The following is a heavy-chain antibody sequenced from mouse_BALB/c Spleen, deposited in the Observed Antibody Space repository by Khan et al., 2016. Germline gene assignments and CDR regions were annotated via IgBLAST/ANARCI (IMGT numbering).Heavy chain of an antibody. CDR2: INPSGDYT. D-gene: IGHD2-1*01. Sequence: QVQLQQSGAELARPGASVTMSCKASGYTFTSYTMHWVKQRPGQGLEWIGFINPSGDYTPYNQKVKDKATLTADKPARTAYMQLCSLTYADSAVYYCASTRRMGGNYRFDYWGQGSTHTVS. J-gene: IGHJ2*01. CDR1: GYTFTSYT. CDR3: ASTRRMGGNYRFDY. V-gene: IGHV1-4*01.